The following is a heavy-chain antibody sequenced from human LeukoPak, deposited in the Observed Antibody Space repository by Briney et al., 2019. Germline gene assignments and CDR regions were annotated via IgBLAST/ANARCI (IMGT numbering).Heavy chain of an antibody. V-gene: IGHV4-59*01. J-gene: IGHJ4*02. CDR3: ARGRWLQFYDY. CDR2: IYYSGST. Sequence: SETLSLTCTVSGGSISSYYWSWIRQPPGKGLEWIGYIYYSGSTNYNPSPKSRVTISVDTSKNQFSLNLSSVTAADTAVYYCARGRWLQFYDYWGQGTLVTVSS. CDR1: GGSISSYY. D-gene: IGHD5-24*01.